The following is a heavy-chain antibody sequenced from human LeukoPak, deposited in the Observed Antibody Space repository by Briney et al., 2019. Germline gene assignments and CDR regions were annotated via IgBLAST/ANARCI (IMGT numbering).Heavy chain of an antibody. CDR3: ARTITMVRGVPTFYYYYYMDV. J-gene: IGHJ6*03. D-gene: IGHD3-10*01. Sequence: PSETLSLTCAVYGGSFSDYYWSWIRQPPGKGLEWIGYIYYSGSTNYNPSLKSRVTISVDTSKNQFSLKLSSVTAADTAVYYCARTITMVRGVPTFYYYYYMDVWGKGTTVTISS. CDR2: IYYSGST. V-gene: IGHV4-34*01. CDR1: GGSFSDYY.